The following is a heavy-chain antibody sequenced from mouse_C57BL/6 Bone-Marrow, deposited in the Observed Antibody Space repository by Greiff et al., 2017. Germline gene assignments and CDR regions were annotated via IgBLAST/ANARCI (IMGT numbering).Heavy chain of an antibody. V-gene: IGHV1-69*01. Sequence: QVQLQQPGAELVMPGASVKLSCKASGYTFTSYWMHWVKQRPGQGLEWIGEIDPSDSYTNYNQKFKGKSTLTVDKSSSTAYMQLSSLTSEDSAVYYCARDYGYGGGYAMDYWGQGTSVTVSS. J-gene: IGHJ4*01. CDR1: GYTFTSYW. CDR2: IDPSDSYT. D-gene: IGHD2-2*01. CDR3: ARDYGYGGGYAMDY.